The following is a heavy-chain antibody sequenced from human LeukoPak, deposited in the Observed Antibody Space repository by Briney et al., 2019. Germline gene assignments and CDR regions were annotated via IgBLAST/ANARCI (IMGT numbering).Heavy chain of an antibody. D-gene: IGHD3-10*01. V-gene: IGHV4-38-2*02. J-gene: IGHJ4*02. CDR3: ARDGTMVRGNYFDY. CDR1: GYSISSGYY. Sequence: PSETLSLTCTVSGYSISSGYYWGWIRQPPGKGLEWIGSIYHSGSTYYNPSLKSRVTISVDTSKNQFSLKPSSVTAADTAVYYCARDGTMVRGNYFDYWGQGTLVTVSS. CDR2: IYHSGST.